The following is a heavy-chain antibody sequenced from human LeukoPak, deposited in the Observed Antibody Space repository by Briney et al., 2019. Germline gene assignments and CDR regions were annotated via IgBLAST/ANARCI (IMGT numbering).Heavy chain of an antibody. V-gene: IGHV4-39*01. D-gene: IGHD3-3*01. CDR2: IYYSGST. Sequence: PSETLSLTCTVSGGSISSSSYYWGWIRQPPGKGLEWIGSIYYSGSTYYNPSLKSRVTISVDTSKNQFSLKLSSVTAADTAAYYCASDGTIFGVWGQGTLVTVSS. CDR3: ASDGTIFGV. J-gene: IGHJ1*01. CDR1: GGSISSSSYY.